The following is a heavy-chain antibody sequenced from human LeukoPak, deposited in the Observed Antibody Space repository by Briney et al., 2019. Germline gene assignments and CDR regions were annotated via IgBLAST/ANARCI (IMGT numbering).Heavy chain of an antibody. Sequence: ASVKVSCKASGYTFTGYYMHWVRQPPGQGLEWMGWINPKTGGTNYAQKFRGRVTMTRDTSISTAYMELSRVRSDDTAVYYCARNRYGDYTPDYWGQGTLVTVSS. D-gene: IGHD4-17*01. CDR3: ARNRYGDYTPDY. CDR1: GYTFTGYY. CDR2: INPKTGGT. J-gene: IGHJ4*02. V-gene: IGHV1-2*02.